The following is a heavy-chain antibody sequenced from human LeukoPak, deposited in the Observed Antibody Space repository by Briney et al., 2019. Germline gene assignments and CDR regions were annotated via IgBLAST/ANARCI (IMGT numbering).Heavy chain of an antibody. CDR1: GFIFSSHE. J-gene: IGHJ4*02. CDR2: ISSSGTV. V-gene: IGHV3-48*03. CDR3: AKDTSAISVSGTCFDY. D-gene: IGHD6-19*01. Sequence: GGSLRLSCAASGFIFSSHEMNWVRQGPGKGLEWVSHISSSGTVQYADSVKGRFTISRDNAKNSLYLQMNSLRAEDTAIYYCAKDTSAISVSGTCFDYWGQGTLVTVSS.